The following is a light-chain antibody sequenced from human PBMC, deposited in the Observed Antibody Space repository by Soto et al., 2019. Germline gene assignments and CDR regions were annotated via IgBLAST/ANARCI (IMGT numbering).Light chain of an antibody. V-gene: IGKV3-20*01. CDR2: RAS. CDR3: QQYGSSPWT. J-gene: IGKJ1*01. Sequence: EIVLTQSPGTLSLSPGERATLSCRASQSVSSNSLAWYQQKPDQAPRLLIHRASSRGTGVPHRFSGSGSGTDFTLTISRLEPEDFAAYYCQQYGSSPWTFGQGTKVDIK. CDR1: QSVSSNS.